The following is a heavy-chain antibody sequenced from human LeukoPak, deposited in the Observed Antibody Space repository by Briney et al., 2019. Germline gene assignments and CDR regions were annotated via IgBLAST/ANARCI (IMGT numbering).Heavy chain of an antibody. CDR3: AKDRRELDVFDI. CDR1: GFTFNTYA. Sequence: LTGGSLRLSCAASGFTFNTYAMSWVRQAPGKGLEWVSDISGSGRTTYYADSVKGRFTISRDNSKNTLFVQMNSLRAEDTAVYYCAKDRRELDVFDIWGQGTMVTVSS. J-gene: IGHJ3*02. CDR2: ISGSGRTT. V-gene: IGHV3-23*01.